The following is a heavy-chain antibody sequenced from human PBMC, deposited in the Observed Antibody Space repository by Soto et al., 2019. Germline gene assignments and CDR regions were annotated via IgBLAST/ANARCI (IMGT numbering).Heavy chain of an antibody. D-gene: IGHD3-3*01. CDR1: GGSFSGYY. J-gene: IGHJ6*03. CDR2: INHSGST. V-gene: IGHV4-34*01. Sequence: SETLSLTCAVYGGSFSGYYWSWIRQPPGKGLEWIGEINHSGSTNYNPSLKSRVTISVDTSKNQFSLKLSFVTAADTAVYYCARGQVITIFGVVIMENYYYYYMDVWGKGTTVTVSS. CDR3: ARGQVITIFGVVIMENYYYYYMDV.